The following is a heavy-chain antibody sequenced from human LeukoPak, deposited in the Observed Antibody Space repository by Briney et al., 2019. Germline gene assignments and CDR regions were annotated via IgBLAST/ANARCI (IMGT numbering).Heavy chain of an antibody. Sequence: GGSLRLSCAASGFTFSSYAMHWVRQAPGKGLEWVSSISRSGNYTYHADSLKGRFTISRDNAKNSLYLQMNSLRAEDTAVYYCTRVSYADGGYFDYWGQGTLVTVSS. CDR1: GFTFSSYA. J-gene: IGHJ4*02. V-gene: IGHV3-21*01. CDR2: ISRSGNYT. D-gene: IGHD3-16*01. CDR3: TRVSYADGGYFDY.